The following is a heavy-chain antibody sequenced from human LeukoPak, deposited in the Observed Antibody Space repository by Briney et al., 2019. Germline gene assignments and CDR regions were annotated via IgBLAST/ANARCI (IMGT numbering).Heavy chain of an antibody. J-gene: IGHJ3*02. Sequence: ASVKVSCKTSGYTFTSYGLTWVRQAPGQGLEWMGWINPNSGGTNYAQKFQGRVTMTRDTSISTAYMELSRLRSDDTAVYYCARDHYYGSGSYYNAADAFDIWGQGTMVTVSS. CDR1: GYTFTSYG. CDR3: ARDHYYGSGSYYNAADAFDI. CDR2: INPNSGGT. V-gene: IGHV1-2*02. D-gene: IGHD3-10*01.